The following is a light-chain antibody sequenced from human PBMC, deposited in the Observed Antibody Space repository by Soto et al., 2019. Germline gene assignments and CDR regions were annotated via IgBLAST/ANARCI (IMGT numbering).Light chain of an antibody. CDR2: KVS. CDR1: QSISVW. Sequence: DIQMTQSPPTLSASVVDRVTITCRASQSISVWLAWYQQKAGKAPNLLIYKVSTLHSGVPSRFSGSGSGTEFTLTISSLRPDDFATYYCQHYSGDRATFGQGTKVDIK. CDR3: QHYSGDRAT. J-gene: IGKJ1*01. V-gene: IGKV1-5*03.